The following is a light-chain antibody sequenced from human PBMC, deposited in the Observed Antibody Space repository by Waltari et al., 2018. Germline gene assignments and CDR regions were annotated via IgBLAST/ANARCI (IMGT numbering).Light chain of an antibody. Sequence: QTVVTQEPSLTVSPGGTVTLTCASSTGAVTIGYFPTWFQQRPGQPPRSLIDSENNKHTGTPARFSGSLIGGKAALTLSGVQPEDEADYYCLLFYGGAYVFGTGTKLTVL. J-gene: IGLJ1*01. CDR2: SEN. CDR3: LLFYGGAYV. CDR1: TGAVTIGYF. V-gene: IGLV7-43*01.